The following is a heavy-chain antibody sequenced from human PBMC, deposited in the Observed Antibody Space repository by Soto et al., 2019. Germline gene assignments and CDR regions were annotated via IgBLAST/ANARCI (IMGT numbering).Heavy chain of an antibody. Sequence: GGSLRLSCAASGFTFSSYWMHWVRQAPGKGLVWVSRINSDGSSTSYADSVKGRFTISRDNAKNTLYLQMNSLRAEDTAVYYCARGDHDYGDPHYYYYGMDVWGQGTTVTVSS. CDR1: GFTFSSYW. CDR3: ARGDHDYGDPHYYYYGMDV. V-gene: IGHV3-74*01. J-gene: IGHJ6*02. D-gene: IGHD4-17*01. CDR2: INSDGSST.